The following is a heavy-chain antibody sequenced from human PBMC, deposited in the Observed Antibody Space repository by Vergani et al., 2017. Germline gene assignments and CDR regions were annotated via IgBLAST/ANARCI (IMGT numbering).Heavy chain of an antibody. J-gene: IGHJ4*02. Sequence: QVQLVQSGAEVKKPGASVKVSCKASGYTFTSYAMHWVRQAPGQRLEWMGWINTGNGNTKYSQKLQGRVTITRDTSASTAYMELSSLRSEDTAVYYCAREYQTGAGSLYYFDYWGQGTLVTVSS. V-gene: IGHV1-3*04. CDR3: AREYQTGAGSLYYFDY. CDR1: GYTFTSYA. CDR2: INTGNGNT. D-gene: IGHD1-14*01.